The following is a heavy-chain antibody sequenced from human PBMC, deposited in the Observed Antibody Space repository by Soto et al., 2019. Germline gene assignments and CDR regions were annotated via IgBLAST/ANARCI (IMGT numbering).Heavy chain of an antibody. V-gene: IGHV1-2*04. Sequence: ASVKVSCKASGYSFTDYHIHWVRQAPGQGLEWLGRINPKSGGTSTAQKFQGWVTMTRDRSISTVYMELTRLRPEDTAVYYCAKDFKISGGHYGSLNYYYGMDVWGQRTTVTVSS. CDR3: AKDFKISGGHYGSLNYYYGMDV. D-gene: IGHD3-10*01. CDR1: GYSFTDYH. CDR2: INPKSGGT. J-gene: IGHJ6*02.